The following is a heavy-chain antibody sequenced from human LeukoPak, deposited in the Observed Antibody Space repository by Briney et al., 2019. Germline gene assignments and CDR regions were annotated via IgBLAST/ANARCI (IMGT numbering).Heavy chain of an antibody. D-gene: IGHD3-10*01. V-gene: IGHV3-30*01. CDR3: ARSTYYYGSGTFYSVGPFDS. J-gene: IGHJ4*02. Sequence: PGASLRLSCVASGFTFRAYALHWVRQAPGQGLDWVAVVSSDGQSDFYSDSVRGRFTISRDNSRDTLYLQMDGLRAADTCLYFCARSTYYYGSGTFYSVGPFDSWGQGTLVTVSS. CDR1: GFTFRAYA. CDR2: VSSDGQSD.